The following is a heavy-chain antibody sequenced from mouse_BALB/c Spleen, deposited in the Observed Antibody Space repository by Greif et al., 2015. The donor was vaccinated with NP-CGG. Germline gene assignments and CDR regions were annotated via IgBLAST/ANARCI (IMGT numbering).Heavy chain of an antibody. CDR3: ARYYYGSSYYFDY. J-gene: IGHJ2*01. V-gene: IGHV3-2*02. CDR2: ISYSGST. Sequence: EVKLEESGPGLVKPSQSLSLTCTVTGYSITSDYAWNWIRQFPGNKLEWMGYISYSGSTSYNPSLKSRISITRDTSKNQFFLQLNSVTTEDTATYYCARYYYGSSYYFDYWGQGTTLTVSS. CDR1: GYSITSDYA. D-gene: IGHD1-1*01.